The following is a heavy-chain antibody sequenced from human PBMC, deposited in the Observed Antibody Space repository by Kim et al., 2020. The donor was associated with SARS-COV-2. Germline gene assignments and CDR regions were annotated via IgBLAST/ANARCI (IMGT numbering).Heavy chain of an antibody. Sequence: GGSLRLSCAASGFTLSGSTVHWVRQASGKGLEWVGHIRSKANSYATAYAASVKNRFTISRDDSKNTAYLQMNSLKTEDTAVYYCARVNPIAGGWYDAFDIWGQGTMVTVSS. CDR1: GFTLSGST. J-gene: IGHJ3*02. V-gene: IGHV3-73*01. D-gene: IGHD6-19*01. CDR2: IRSKANSYAT. CDR3: ARVNPIAGGWYDAFDI.